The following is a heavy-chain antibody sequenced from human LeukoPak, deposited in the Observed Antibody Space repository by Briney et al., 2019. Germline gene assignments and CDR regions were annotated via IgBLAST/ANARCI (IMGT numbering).Heavy chain of an antibody. V-gene: IGHV3-30*03. CDR3: ARDGRNAFDI. D-gene: IGHD1-14*01. CDR2: ISYDGSNK. Sequence: PGRSLRLSCAASGFTFSVYGMHWVRQAPGKGLEWVAVISYDGSNKYYADSVKGRFTISRDNSKNTLYLQMNSLRAEDTAVYYCARDGRNAFDIWGQGTMVTVSS. CDR1: GFTFSVYG. J-gene: IGHJ3*02.